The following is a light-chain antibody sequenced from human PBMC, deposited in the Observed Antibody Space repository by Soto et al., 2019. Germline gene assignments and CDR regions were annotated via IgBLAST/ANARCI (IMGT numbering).Light chain of an antibody. CDR1: SSDDGGYNY. CDR2: EVS. V-gene: IGLV2-14*01. Sequence: QSALTQPASVSGSPGQSITISCTGTSSDDGGYNYVSWYQQHPGKAPELMIYEVSNRPSGVSNRFSGSKSGNTASLTISGLQAEDEADYYCSSYRSSSTSYVFGTGTKVTVL. J-gene: IGLJ1*01. CDR3: SSYRSSSTSYV.